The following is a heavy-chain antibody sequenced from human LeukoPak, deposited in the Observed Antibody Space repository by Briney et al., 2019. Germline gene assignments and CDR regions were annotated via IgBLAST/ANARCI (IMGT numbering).Heavy chain of an antibody. J-gene: IGHJ6*03. CDR3: ARDPYSGMYSAYYYYYMDV. CDR1: GFIFSSYW. V-gene: IGHV3-7*01. D-gene: IGHD1-26*01. Sequence: QTGGSLRLSCVASGFIFSSYWMSWVRQAPGKGLEWVANIKQDGSEKYYVDSVKGRFIISRDNAKNSLFLQMNSLRGEDTAVYYCARDPYSGMYSAYYYYYMDVWGKGTTVTVSS. CDR2: IKQDGSEK.